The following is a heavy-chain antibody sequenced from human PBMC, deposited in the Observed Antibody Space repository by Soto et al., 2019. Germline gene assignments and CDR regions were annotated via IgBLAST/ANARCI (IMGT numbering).Heavy chain of an antibody. D-gene: IGHD6-13*01. CDR1: GYTFSRNL. Sequence: QVQLVHSGAEVAKPGASVRVSCEARGYTFSRNLIHWVRQAPGQSLEWVGATNTAGGCTTYGQKFQGRVTMTRDTSTNTVYMEGSSLTSEDTSVYFCARRDSNSWSFDFWGQGTLVTFSS. CDR2: TNTAGGCT. V-gene: IGHV1-46*01. CDR3: ARRDSNSWSFDF. J-gene: IGHJ4*02.